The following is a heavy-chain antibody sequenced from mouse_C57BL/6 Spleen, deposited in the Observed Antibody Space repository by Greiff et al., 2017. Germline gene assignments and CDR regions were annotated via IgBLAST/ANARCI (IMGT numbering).Heavy chain of an antibody. CDR1: GYTFTSYW. J-gene: IGHJ1*03. V-gene: IGHV1-64*01. Sequence: QVHVKQPGAELVKPGASVKLSCKASGYTFTSYWMHWVKQRPGQGLEWIGMIHPNSGSTNYNEKFKSKATLTVDKSSSTAYMQLSSLTSEDSAVYYCARSPRYFDVWGTGTTVTVSS. CDR3: ARSPRYFDV. CDR2: IHPNSGST.